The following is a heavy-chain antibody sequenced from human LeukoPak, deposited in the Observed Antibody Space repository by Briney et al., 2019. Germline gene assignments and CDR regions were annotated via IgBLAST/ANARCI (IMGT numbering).Heavy chain of an antibody. CDR3: AMQHSSGYYNWFDP. CDR2: IYTSGTT. CDR1: AGSLSSYY. V-gene: IGHV4-4*07. J-gene: IGHJ5*02. D-gene: IGHD3-22*01. Sequence: PSETLSLTCTVSAGSLSSYYCSCVRQPAGNGREWIGRIYTSGTTNYNPSLKSRLTMSVDTSKNQFSLKLSSGTAADTAMYYCAMQHSSGYYNWFDPWGQGTLVTVSS.